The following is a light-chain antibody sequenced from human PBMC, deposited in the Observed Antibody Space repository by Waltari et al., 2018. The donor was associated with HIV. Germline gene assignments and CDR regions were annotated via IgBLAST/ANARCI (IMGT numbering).Light chain of an antibody. V-gene: IGKV1-5*03. CDR2: KMS. CDR3: QQFNYFWT. CDR1: RNIPNW. J-gene: IGKJ1*01. Sequence: DIQMTQSPSTLSASVGDRVTITCRASRNIPNWLAWYQQKPGKGPKLLIYKMSTLESGVPSRFSGSGSGTEFTLTISGLQPDDSATYYCQQFNYFWTFGQGTKVEIK.